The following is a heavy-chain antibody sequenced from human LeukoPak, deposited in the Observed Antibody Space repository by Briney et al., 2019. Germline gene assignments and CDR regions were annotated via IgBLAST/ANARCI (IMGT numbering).Heavy chain of an antibody. J-gene: IGHJ4*02. Sequence: SETLSLTCAVYGGSFSGYYWSWIRQPPGKGLEWIGEINHSGGTKYNPSLKSRVTISVDTSKNQFSLKLSSVTAADTAVYYCARLRYSLLSFDYWGQGTLVTVSS. CDR2: INHSGGT. D-gene: IGHD3-9*01. V-gene: IGHV4-34*01. CDR1: GGSFSGYY. CDR3: ARLRYSLLSFDY.